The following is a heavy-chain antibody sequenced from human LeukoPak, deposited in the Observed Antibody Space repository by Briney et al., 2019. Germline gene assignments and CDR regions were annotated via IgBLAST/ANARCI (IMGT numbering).Heavy chain of an antibody. D-gene: IGHD6-13*01. CDR1: GGSVSGYY. V-gene: IGHV4-34*01. CDR3: ARAAGTLY. CDR2: INHSGST. Sequence: NPSETLSLTCAVYGGSVSGYYWSWIRQPPGKGLEWIGEINHSGSTNYNPSLKSRVTISVDTSKNQFSLKLSSVTAADTAVYYCARAAGTLYWGQGTLVTVSS. J-gene: IGHJ4*02.